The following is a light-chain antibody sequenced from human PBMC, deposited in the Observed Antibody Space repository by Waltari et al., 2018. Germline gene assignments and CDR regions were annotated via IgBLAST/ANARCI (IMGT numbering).Light chain of an antibody. CDR2: QDK. V-gene: IGLV3-1*01. Sequence: SYHLSHPPPVSVLPGTTARHPRPGDKKAHTYTSWYQQKPGQSPVLIIYQDKKRPSGIPERFACSHSGNTATLTISGTQAMDEADYYCQAGDSSAVVFGGGPKLTVL. J-gene: IGLJ2*01. CDR1: KKAHTY. CDR3: QAGDSSAVV.